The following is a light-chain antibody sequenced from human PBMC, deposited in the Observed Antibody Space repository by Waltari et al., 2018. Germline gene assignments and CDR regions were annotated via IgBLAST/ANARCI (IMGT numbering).Light chain of an antibody. CDR2: LGS. CDR1: QSLLHSNGRNY. Sequence: VVMTQSPLSLPVTPGEPASISCRSSQSLLHSNGRNYLNWYLQKPGQSPQVLIYLGSNRAAGGPDRFRGSGSGTDFTLKISRVEAEDVGVYYCMQAIQARTFGQGPKVEGK. CDR3: MQAIQART. V-gene: IGKV2-28*01. J-gene: IGKJ1*01.